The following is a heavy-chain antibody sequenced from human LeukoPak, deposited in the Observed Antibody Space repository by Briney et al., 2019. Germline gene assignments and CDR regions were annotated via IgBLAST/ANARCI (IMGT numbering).Heavy chain of an antibody. CDR3: ARMEGGWYVDY. D-gene: IGHD6-19*01. V-gene: IGHV4-34*01. Sequence: SETLSLTCAVYGGSFSGYYWSWIRQPPGKGLEWIGEINHSGSTNYNPSLKSRVTISVDTSKNQFSLKLSSVTAADTAVYYCARMEGGWYVDYWGQGTLVIVSS. CDR1: GGSFSGYY. J-gene: IGHJ4*02. CDR2: INHSGST.